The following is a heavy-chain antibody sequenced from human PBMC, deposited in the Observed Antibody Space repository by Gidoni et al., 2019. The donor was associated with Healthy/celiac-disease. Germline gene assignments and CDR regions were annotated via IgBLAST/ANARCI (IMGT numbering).Heavy chain of an antibody. J-gene: IGHJ4*01. CDR2: TSGSGGST. Sequence: EVQLVESGGGLVQPGGSLRLSCAASGFTFSSYAMSWVRQAPGKGLEGDSGTSGSGGSTYDADSVKGGVTITSDNPKNNMDLKMNSPRDEDTAVYYCGKDSSGYWGTDYWGHGTLVTVSS. V-gene: IGHV3-23*04. CDR3: GKDSSGYWGTDY. CDR1: GFTFSSYA. D-gene: IGHD3-22*01.